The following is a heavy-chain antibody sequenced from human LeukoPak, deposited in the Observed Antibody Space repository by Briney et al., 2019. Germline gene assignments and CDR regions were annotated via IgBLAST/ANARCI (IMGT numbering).Heavy chain of an antibody. CDR3: ARGRYCSGGSCYLLFDY. CDR1: GYTFTSYG. J-gene: IGHJ4*02. V-gene: IGHV1-18*01. D-gene: IGHD2-15*01. Sequence: ASVKVSCKASGYTFTSYGSSWVRQAPGQGLEWMGWISAYNGNTNYAQKLQGSVTMTTDTSTSTAYMELRSLRSDDTGVYYCARGRYCSGGSCYLLFDYWGQGTLVTVSS. CDR2: ISAYNGNT.